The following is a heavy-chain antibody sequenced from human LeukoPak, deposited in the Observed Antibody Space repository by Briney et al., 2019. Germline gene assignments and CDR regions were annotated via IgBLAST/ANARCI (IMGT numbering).Heavy chain of an antibody. CDR1: GFTFSDYY. CDR3: ARSPTMVRGVIYY. CDR2: ISSSGSTI. D-gene: IGHD3-10*01. J-gene: IGHJ4*02. Sequence: GGSVRLSCAASGFTFSDYYMSWIRQAPGKGLEWVSYISSSGSTIYYADSVKGRFTISRDNAKNSLYLQMNSLRAEDTAVYYCARSPTMVRGVIYYWGQGTLVTVSS. V-gene: IGHV3-11*01.